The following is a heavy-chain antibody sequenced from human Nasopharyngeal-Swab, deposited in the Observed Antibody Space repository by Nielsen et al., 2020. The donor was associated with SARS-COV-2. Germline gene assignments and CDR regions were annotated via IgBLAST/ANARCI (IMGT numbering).Heavy chain of an antibody. CDR2: IYPNDADT. V-gene: IGHV5-51*01. D-gene: IGHD5-18*01. CDR3: ARVPYNYGQFYFDY. Sequence: WIRQPPGKGLEWTGIIYPNDADTRYSPSFQGQVTISADKSISAAYLQWSSLKASDTAIYYCARVPYNYGQFYFDYWGQGTLVTVSS. J-gene: IGHJ4*02.